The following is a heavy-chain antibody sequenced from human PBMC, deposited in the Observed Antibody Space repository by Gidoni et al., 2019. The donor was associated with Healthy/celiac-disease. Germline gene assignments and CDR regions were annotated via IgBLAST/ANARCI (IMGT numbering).Heavy chain of an antibody. D-gene: IGHD6-19*01. CDR2: TYYRSKWYN. CDR3: ARSDKYSSGWTNQPGLDFQH. CDR1: GDSVSRNSAA. V-gene: IGHV6-1*01. Sequence: QVQLQQSGPGLVKPSQTLSLTCAIPGDSVSRNSAAWNWIRQSPSRGLQWLGRTYYRSKWYNDYAVSVKSRITINPDTSKNQFSLQLNSVTPEDTAVYYCARSDKYSSGWTNQPGLDFQHWGQGTLVTVSS. J-gene: IGHJ1*01.